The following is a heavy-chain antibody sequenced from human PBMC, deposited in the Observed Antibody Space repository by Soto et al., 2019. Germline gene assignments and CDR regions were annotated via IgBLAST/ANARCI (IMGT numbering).Heavy chain of an antibody. D-gene: IGHD1-26*01. Sequence: QVQLVESGGGVVQPGRSLRLSCAASGFTFSHYAMHWVRQAPGKGLEWVALMSYEGSNEYYADSGKGRFTSSRDNSKNTLYLQMNSLRAEDTAVYYCAKDGRHNFDYWGQGALVTVSS. V-gene: IGHV3-30*18. CDR3: AKDGRHNFDY. J-gene: IGHJ4*02. CDR2: MSYEGSNE. CDR1: GFTFSHYA.